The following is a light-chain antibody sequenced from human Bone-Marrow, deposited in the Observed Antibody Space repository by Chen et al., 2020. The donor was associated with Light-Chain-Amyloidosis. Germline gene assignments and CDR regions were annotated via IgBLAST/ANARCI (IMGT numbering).Light chain of an antibody. Sequence: QSVFTQPPSVSAAPGQKVTISCSGSSSNIGNNYVSWYQQLPGTAPKLLIYDNNKRPSGIPDRFSGSKSGTSATLGITGLQTGGEADYYCGTWDSSLSAGVFGGGTKLTVL. J-gene: IGLJ2*01. CDR1: SSNIGNNY. CDR3: GTWDSSLSAGV. CDR2: DNN. V-gene: IGLV1-51*01.